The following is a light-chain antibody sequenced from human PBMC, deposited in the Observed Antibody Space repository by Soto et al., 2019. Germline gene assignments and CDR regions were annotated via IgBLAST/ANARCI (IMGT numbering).Light chain of an antibody. V-gene: IGLV2-18*02. CDR1: SSVVGSYNR. CDR2: DVN. J-gene: IGLJ1*01. CDR3: CSYTTRTTYV. Sequence: QSVLTQPAAVSGSPGQSITVSCTGTSSVVGSYNRVSWYQQSPGTAPKLIIYDVNTPPLGVPDRFFGSKSGNTASLTISGLQAEDEADYYCCSYTTRTTYVFGTGTKATVL.